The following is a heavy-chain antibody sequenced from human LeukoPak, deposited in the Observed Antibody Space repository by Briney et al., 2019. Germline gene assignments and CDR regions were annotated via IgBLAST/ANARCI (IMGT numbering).Heavy chain of an antibody. V-gene: IGHV3-74*01. J-gene: IGHJ5*02. CDR3: ARVLSGSWDWFDP. D-gene: IGHD3-22*01. CDR2: INPDGSTT. CDR1: GFTFSRYW. Sequence: GGSLRLSCAASGFTFSRYWIHWVRQAPGKGLEWVSRINPDGSTTTYADSVKGRFTISRDNAKNTVCLQMNSLRAEDTAVYYCARVLSGSWDWFDPWGQGTLVTVSS.